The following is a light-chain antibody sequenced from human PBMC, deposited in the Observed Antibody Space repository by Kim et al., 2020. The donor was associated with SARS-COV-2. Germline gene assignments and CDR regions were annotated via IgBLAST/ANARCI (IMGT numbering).Light chain of an antibody. V-gene: IGKV3-20*01. CDR2: GAS. CDR3: QQYDTSPRT. CDR1: QSVSSTS. Sequence: SPRERATLSCRASQSVSSTSLAWYQHNPGQAPRLLIYGASSRATGIPDRFSGSGSGTDFTLTIRRLEPEDFAVYYCQQYDTSPRTFGQGTKVEVK. J-gene: IGKJ1*01.